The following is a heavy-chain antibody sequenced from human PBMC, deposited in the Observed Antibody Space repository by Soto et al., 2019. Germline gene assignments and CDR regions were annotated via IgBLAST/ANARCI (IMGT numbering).Heavy chain of an antibody. D-gene: IGHD1-7*01. V-gene: IGHV3-33*01. CDR2: IWYDGSNK. CDR1: GFTFSSYG. Sequence: GGSLRLSCVASGFTFSSYGMHWVRQAPGKGLEWVAVIWYDGSNKYYADSVKGRFTISRDNSKNTLYLQMNSLRAEDTAVYYCARDYRGPYNWNYAAYGWFDPWGQGTLVTVSS. CDR3: ARDYRGPYNWNYAAYGWFDP. J-gene: IGHJ5*02.